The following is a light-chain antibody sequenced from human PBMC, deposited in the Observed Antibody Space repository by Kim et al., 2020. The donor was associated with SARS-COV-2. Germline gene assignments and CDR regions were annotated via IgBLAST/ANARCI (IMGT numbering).Light chain of an antibody. V-gene: IGKV3-15*01. CDR1: QSVSIS. CDR3: QQYNNWPPVT. Sequence: EIIMTQSPATLSVSPGERAILPCRASQSVSISLAWYQHKPGQAPRLLIHSASTRATGIPARFSGSGSGTEFTLTISSLQSEDFAVYYWQQYNNWPPVTFGQGTKVDIK. CDR2: SAS. J-gene: IGKJ1*01.